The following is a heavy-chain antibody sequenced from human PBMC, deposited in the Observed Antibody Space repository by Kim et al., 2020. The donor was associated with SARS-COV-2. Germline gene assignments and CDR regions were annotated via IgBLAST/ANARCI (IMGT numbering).Heavy chain of an antibody. CDR2: VFYSGNT. V-gene: IGHV4-31*03. CDR3: ASGVAAADSSEYFHH. D-gene: IGHD6-25*01. CDR1: GDSLTTGVYF. Sequence: SETLSLTCTGSGDSLTTGVYFWAWIRQHPGKGLEWIGYVFYSGNTYYNPSLKSRISMSMDTSKNQFSLKVDSVTAADTAMYYCASGVAAADSSEYFHHWGQGTLVTV. J-gene: IGHJ1*01.